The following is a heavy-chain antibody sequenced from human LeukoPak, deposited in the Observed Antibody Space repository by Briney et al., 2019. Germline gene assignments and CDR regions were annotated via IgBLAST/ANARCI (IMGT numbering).Heavy chain of an antibody. D-gene: IGHD3-22*01. CDR3: ARGRINYDSSGYYLDAFDI. J-gene: IGHJ3*02. CDR2: IYTSGST. Sequence: PSQTLSLTCTVSGGSISSGSYYWSWIRQPAGKGLEWIGRIYTSGSTNYNPSLKSRVTTSVDTSKNQFSLKLSSVTAADTAVYYCARGRINYDSSGYYLDAFDIWGQGTMVTVSS. V-gene: IGHV4-61*02. CDR1: GGSISSGSYY.